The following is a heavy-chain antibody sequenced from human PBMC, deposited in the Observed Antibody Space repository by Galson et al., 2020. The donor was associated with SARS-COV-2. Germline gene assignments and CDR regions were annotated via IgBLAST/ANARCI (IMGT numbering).Heavy chain of an antibody. J-gene: IGHJ4*02. V-gene: IGHV3-33*01. CDR1: GFTFSSYG. D-gene: IGHD1-7*01. CDR2: IWYDGSNK. Sequence: SLRLSCAASGFTFSSYGMHWVRQAPGKGLEWVAVIWYDGSNKYYADSVKGRFTISRDNSKNSLYLQMNSLRAEDTAVYYCAREYNWNYLNVFDYWGQGTLVTVSS. CDR3: AREYNWNYLNVFDY.